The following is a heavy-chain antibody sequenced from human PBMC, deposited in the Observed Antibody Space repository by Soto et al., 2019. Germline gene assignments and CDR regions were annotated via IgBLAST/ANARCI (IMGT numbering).Heavy chain of an antibody. J-gene: IGHJ5*02. V-gene: IGHV4-59*01. CDR3: ARGNRNNWFDP. CDR2: IYYSGST. CDR1: GGSISSYY. Sequence: ENLSLTCTVSGGSISSYYWSWTRQPPGTGLEWNGYIYYSGSTNYNPSLKSRVTITVDTSKNQFSLTLSSVTAADTAVYYCARGNRNNWFDPWGQGTLVTVSS. D-gene: IGHD4-4*01.